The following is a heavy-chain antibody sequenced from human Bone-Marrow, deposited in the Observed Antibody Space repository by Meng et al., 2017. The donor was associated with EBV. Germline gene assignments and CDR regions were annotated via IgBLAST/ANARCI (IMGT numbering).Heavy chain of an antibody. J-gene: IGHJ4*02. Sequence: QVSVAEAGGGVVQPGRSLRLSIAAFGFIFRDSYMTWIRQTPGKGLEWISYISNSGTTIKYADSVKGRFTISRDNAKISLYLQLNSLRVDDTAVYYCARGSGRWTFDYWGQGTLVTVSS. D-gene: IGHD1-26*01. V-gene: IGHV3-11*01. CDR2: ISNSGTTI. CDR1: GFIFRDSY. CDR3: ARGSGRWTFDY.